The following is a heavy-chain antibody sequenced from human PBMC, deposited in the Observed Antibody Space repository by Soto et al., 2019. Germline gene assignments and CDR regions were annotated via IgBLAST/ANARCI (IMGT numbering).Heavy chain of an antibody. D-gene: IGHD5-12*01. V-gene: IGHV3-30*18. CDR3: AKDRQWLQFLLRLGYYWFDP. CDR2: ISDYESNK. J-gene: IGHJ5*02. CDR1: GFPFSSYG. Sequence: PGGPLRLSCVASGFPFSSYGMHWIRQAPGKGLQLMAVISDYESNKYYADYLKGRFTMSRDSSKNTLSLQLNSLRAEHTAVYYCAKDRQWLQFLLRLGYYWFDPWGQGTLVTVSS.